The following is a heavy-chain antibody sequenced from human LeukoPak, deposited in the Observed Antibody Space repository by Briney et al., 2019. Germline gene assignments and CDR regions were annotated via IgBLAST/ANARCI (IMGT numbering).Heavy chain of an antibody. V-gene: IGHV3-74*01. D-gene: IGHD6-13*01. J-gene: IGHJ4*02. CDR1: GFTFSSYW. CDR2: INSDGTST. Sequence: AGSLRLTCAASGFTFSSYWMHWVRPAPGKGLVWVSRINSDGTSTTYADSVKGRFTISRDNAKNTLYLQMNSLRAEDTAVYYCARGGTSIAAAGTAGYWGQGTLVTVSS. CDR3: ARGGTSIAAAGTAGY.